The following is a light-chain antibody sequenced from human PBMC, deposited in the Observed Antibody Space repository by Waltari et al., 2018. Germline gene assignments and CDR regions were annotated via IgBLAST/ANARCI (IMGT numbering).Light chain of an antibody. J-gene: IGKJ3*01. CDR2: DAS. V-gene: IGKV1-33*01. CDR1: QDINIY. Sequence: DIQMTQSPSSLSASVGYRVTITCQASQDINIYLDWYQQKPGKAPKLLIYDASDLETGVPSRFSATGSGTDFSFTISSLQPEDVATYYCQQFDNLPPRVTFGPGTRVDLK. CDR3: QQFDNLPPRVT.